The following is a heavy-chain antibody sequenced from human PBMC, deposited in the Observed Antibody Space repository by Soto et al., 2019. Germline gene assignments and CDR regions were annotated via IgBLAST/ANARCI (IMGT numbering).Heavy chain of an antibody. Sequence: GGSPRLSCAASGFTFSSYAMSWVRQAPGKGLEWVSAISGSGGSTYYADSVKGRFTISRDNSKNTLYLQMNSLRAEDTAVYYCAKDRGYDILTGYYFFDYWGQGTLVTVSS. CDR2: ISGSGGST. CDR3: AKDRGYDILTGYYFFDY. CDR1: GFTFSSYA. D-gene: IGHD3-9*01. J-gene: IGHJ4*02. V-gene: IGHV3-23*01.